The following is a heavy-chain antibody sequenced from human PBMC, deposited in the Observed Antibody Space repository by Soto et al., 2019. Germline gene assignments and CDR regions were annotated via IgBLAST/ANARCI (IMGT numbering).Heavy chain of an antibody. CDR1: GGSVRGYY. D-gene: IGHD5-18*01. CDR2: IYYTGRT. Sequence: SETLSLTCTVSGGSVRGYYWTWIRQPPGKGLEWIGYIYYTGRTKYNPSLKSRVAISVDTSENQFSLKLSSVTAADTAVYYCAREVSSYGSRDFDSWGQGTLVTVSS. CDR3: AREVSSYGSRDFDS. V-gene: IGHV4-59*02. J-gene: IGHJ4*02.